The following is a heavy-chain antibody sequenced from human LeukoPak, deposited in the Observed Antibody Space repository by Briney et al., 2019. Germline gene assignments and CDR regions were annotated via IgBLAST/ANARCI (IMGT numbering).Heavy chain of an antibody. Sequence: SETLSLTCSVSGGSIRNYYWTWIRQPPGKGLEWIGHVSNSGSTKYNPSLKSRVTISIDTSKKHFSLKLSFVTAADTAVYYCASRAYYDSSGLDYWGQGILVTVSS. CDR2: VSNSGST. V-gene: IGHV4-59*08. J-gene: IGHJ4*02. CDR1: GGSIRNYY. CDR3: ASRAYYDSSGLDY. D-gene: IGHD3-22*01.